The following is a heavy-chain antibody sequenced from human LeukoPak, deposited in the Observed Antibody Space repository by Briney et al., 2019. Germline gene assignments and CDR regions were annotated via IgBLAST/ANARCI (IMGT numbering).Heavy chain of an antibody. J-gene: IGHJ4*02. V-gene: IGHV4-31*03. CDR1: GGSISSGGYY. CDR2: IYYSGST. D-gene: IGHD3-9*01. Sequence: SQTLSLTCTVSGGSISSGGYYWSWIRQHPGKGLEWVGYIYYSGSTYYNPSLKSRVTISVDTSKNQFSLKLSSVTAADTAVYYCARTPYYDILTGDYWGQGTLVTVSS. CDR3: ARTPYYDILTGDY.